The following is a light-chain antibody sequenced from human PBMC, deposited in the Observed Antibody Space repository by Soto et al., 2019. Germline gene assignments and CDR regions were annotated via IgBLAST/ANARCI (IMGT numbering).Light chain of an antibody. V-gene: IGLV7-43*01. CDR3: LLFHGDPWG. Sequence: QTVVTQEPSLTVSPGGTVTLTCASSTGAVTSGNYPNWFQQKPGQAPRALIYSTSNKYSWTPARFSGSLLGGKTALTLSGGRPGGGGDSSSLLFHGDPWGFGGGTQLTV. CDR2: STS. CDR1: TGAVTSGNY. J-gene: IGLJ2*01.